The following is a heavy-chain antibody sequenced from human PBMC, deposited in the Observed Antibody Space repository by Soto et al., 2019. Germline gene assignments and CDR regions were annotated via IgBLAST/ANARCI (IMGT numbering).Heavy chain of an antibody. CDR3: AKDVRLGSSWGYYYYGMDV. J-gene: IGHJ6*02. Sequence: QVQLVESGGGVVQPGRSLRLSCAASGFTFSSYGMHWVRQAPGKGLEWVAVISYDGSNKYYADSVKGRFTISRDNSKNTLYLQMNSLRAEDKAVYYCAKDVRLGSSWGYYYYGMDVWGQGTTVTVSS. V-gene: IGHV3-30*18. D-gene: IGHD6-13*01. CDR2: ISYDGSNK. CDR1: GFTFSSYG.